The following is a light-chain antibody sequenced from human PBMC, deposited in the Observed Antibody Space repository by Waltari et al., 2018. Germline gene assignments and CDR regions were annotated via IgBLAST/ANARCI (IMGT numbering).Light chain of an antibody. CDR1: QSLLDRNGYNL. CDR3: MQALQIPWT. Sequence: DIVVTQSPLSLPVTPGEPASISCRSSQSLLDRNGYNLLDWYLQKPGQSPQLLIYFGSNRASGVPDRFSGSGSGRDFTLKISRVEAEDVGVYYCMQALQIPWTFGQGTKVEIK. V-gene: IGKV2-28*01. J-gene: IGKJ1*01. CDR2: FGS.